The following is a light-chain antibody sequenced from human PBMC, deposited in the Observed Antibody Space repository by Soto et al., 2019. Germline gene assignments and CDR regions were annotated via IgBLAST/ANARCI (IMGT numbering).Light chain of an antibody. CDR3: QQSYSTPIT. J-gene: IGKJ5*01. V-gene: IGKV1-39*01. Sequence: DNQMTQSPSSLSASVGDRVTITCRASQSISSYLNWYQQKQGKAPKLLIYAASSLQSGVPSRFSGSGSGTDFTLTISSLQPEDFATYYCQQSYSTPITSGQGTRLENK. CDR1: QSISSY. CDR2: AAS.